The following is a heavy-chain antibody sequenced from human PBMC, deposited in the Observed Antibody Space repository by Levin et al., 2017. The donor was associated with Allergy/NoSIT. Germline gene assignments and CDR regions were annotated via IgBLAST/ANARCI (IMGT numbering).Heavy chain of an antibody. V-gene: IGHV3-30*18. Sequence: GGSLRLSCAASGFTFSSYGMHWVRQAPGKGLEWVAVISYDGSNKYYADSVKGRFTISRDNSKNTLYLQMNSLRAEDTAVYYCAKDRDSSGYEYYFDYWGQGTLVTVSS. CDR1: GFTFSSYG. J-gene: IGHJ4*02. CDR2: ISYDGSNK. CDR3: AKDRDSSGYEYYFDY. D-gene: IGHD3-22*01.